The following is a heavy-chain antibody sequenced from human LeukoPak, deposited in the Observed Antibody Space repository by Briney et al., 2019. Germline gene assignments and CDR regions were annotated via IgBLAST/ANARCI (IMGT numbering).Heavy chain of an antibody. J-gene: IGHJ4*02. D-gene: IGHD6-25*01. CDR1: GGSFNGYY. V-gene: IGHV4-34*01. CDR3: ARGQLRLSN. Sequence: SETLSLTCAVYGGSFNGYYWTWIRQPPGKGLEWIGEINHSGSTDYNPSLKSRVTISVDTSKNQCSLKLNSVTAADTAVYYCARGQLRLSNWGQGSLVIVSS. CDR2: INHSGST.